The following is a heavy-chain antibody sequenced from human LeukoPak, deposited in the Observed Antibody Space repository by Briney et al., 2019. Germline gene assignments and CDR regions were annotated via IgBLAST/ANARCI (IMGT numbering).Heavy chain of an antibody. CDR3: AREVATLTDGFDI. V-gene: IGHV3-30*04. J-gene: IGHJ3*02. D-gene: IGHD5-12*01. Sequence: GGSLRLSCAASGFIFSSYAMHWVRQAPGKGLEWVAIISSEGSSKYYADSVKGRFTIARDNSKNTLYLQMNSLRIEDTAVYYCAREVATLTDGFDIWGQGTMVTVSP. CDR2: ISSEGSSK. CDR1: GFIFSSYA.